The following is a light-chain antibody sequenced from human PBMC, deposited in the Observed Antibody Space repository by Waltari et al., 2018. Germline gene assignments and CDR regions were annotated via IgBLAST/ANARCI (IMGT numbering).Light chain of an antibody. Sequence: DIVMTQTPLSSPVTLGQPASISCRSSQSLVHGDGNTYLSWLQQRPGQSPRLLLYKISNRLSGVPDRFSGSGAGTDFTLKISKVEAEDVGVYYCMQATQFPHTFGGGTKVEIK. CDR3: MQATQFPHT. V-gene: IGKV2-24*01. CDR2: KIS. CDR1: QSLVHGDGNTY. J-gene: IGKJ4*01.